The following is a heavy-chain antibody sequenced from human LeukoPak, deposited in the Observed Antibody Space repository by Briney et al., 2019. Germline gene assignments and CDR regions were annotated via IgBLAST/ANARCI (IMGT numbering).Heavy chain of an antibody. J-gene: IGHJ4*02. CDR3: AKVVTRTMVRGVPPSDY. Sequence: SGGSLRLSCAASGFTFSSYAMSWVRQAPGKGLEWVSAISGSGGSTYYADSVKGRFTISRDNSKNTLYLQMNSLRAEDTAVYYCAKVVTRTMVRGVPPSDYWGQGTLVTVSS. V-gene: IGHV3-23*01. CDR1: GFTFSSYA. CDR2: ISGSGGST. D-gene: IGHD3-10*01.